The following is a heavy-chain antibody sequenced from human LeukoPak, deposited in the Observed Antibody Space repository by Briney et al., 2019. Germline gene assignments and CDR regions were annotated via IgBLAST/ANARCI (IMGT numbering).Heavy chain of an antibody. CDR3: AMTMKYCSGGTCQEAFEI. CDR1: GFTFSTHA. J-gene: IGHJ3*02. D-gene: IGHD2-15*01. Sequence: GGSLRLSCAASGFTFSTHAMIWVRQAPGKGLEWVSAISGSGGRTYHADSVKGRFTISRDNSKNTLFLQMNSLRAEDTAIYYCAMTMKYCSGGTCQEAFEIWGQGTMVTVSS. V-gene: IGHV3-23*01. CDR2: ISGSGGRT.